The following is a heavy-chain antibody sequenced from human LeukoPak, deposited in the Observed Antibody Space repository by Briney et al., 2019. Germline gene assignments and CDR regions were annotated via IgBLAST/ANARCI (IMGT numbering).Heavy chain of an antibody. CDR1: GFTFSSYA. Sequence: GGSLRLSCAASGFTFSSYAMSWVRQAPGKGLEWVSTISGSGDNTFYADSVEGRFTISRDNSKNTLYLQMSSLRAEDTAVYYCAKSATPYSSSWRHYFDYWGQGTLVTVSS. CDR3: AKSATPYSSSWRHYFDY. V-gene: IGHV3-23*01. J-gene: IGHJ4*02. D-gene: IGHD6-13*01. CDR2: ISGSGDNT.